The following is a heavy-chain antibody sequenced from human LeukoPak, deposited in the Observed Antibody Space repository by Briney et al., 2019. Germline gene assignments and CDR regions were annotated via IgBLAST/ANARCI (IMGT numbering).Heavy chain of an antibody. Sequence: PGGSLRLSCAASGFTVISNYMSWVRQAPGKGLEWVSVIYSGGNTYYAESVKGRFTISRDNAKNSLYLQMNSLRADDTAVYYCVRDQGGSSSHWGQGTLVTVSS. CDR2: IYSGGNT. CDR3: VRDQGGSSSH. D-gene: IGHD6-6*01. J-gene: IGHJ4*02. CDR1: GFTVISNY. V-gene: IGHV3-66*01.